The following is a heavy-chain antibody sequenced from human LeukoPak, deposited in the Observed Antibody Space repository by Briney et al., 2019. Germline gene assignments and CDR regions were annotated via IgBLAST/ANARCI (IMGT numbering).Heavy chain of an antibody. Sequence: PGGSLRLSCAASGFTVNNKHMTWVRQAPGKGLEWVSLIYNDGRTYYADSVKGRCTISRDNAKNSLYLQMNSLRAEDTAVYYCARASDSFSYWGQGTLVTVSS. D-gene: IGHD2/OR15-2a*01. CDR3: ARASDSFSY. V-gene: IGHV3-66*01. J-gene: IGHJ4*02. CDR2: IYNDGRT. CDR1: GFTVNNKH.